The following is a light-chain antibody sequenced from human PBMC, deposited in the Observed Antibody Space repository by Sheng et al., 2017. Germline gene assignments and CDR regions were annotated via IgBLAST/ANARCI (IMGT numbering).Light chain of an antibody. J-gene: IGKJ3*01. CDR3: QQRNNWPIFT. CDR2: DAS. CDR1: QSVKY. Sequence: EIVLTQSPATLSLSPGERASLSCRASQSVKYIAWYQQKPGQAPRLLMSDASTRATGIPARFSGSGSGTDFTLTISSLEPEDFAVYYCQQRNNWPIFTFGPGTKLDIK. V-gene: IGKV3-11*01.